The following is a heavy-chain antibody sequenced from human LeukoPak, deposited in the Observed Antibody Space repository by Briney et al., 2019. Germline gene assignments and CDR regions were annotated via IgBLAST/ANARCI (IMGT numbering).Heavy chain of an antibody. J-gene: IGHJ4*02. V-gene: IGHV3-66*01. CDR2: MYSAGGT. CDR1: GFTVSSTF. CDR3: TRDTLYSSSWYYFDY. D-gene: IGHD6-13*01. Sequence: GGSLRLSCAASGFTVSSTFMTWVRQAPGKGLEWVSGMYSAGGTYYADSGKGRFTISRDNSKNTLYLQMNSLRAEDTAVYYCTRDTLYSSSWYYFDYWGQGSLVTVSS.